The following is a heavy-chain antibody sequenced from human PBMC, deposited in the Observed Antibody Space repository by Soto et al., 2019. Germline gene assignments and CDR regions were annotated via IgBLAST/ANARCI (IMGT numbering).Heavy chain of an antibody. CDR1: VGSISSYY. D-gene: IGHD5-12*01. J-gene: IGHJ5*02. V-gene: IGHV4-59*01. CDR3: ARRDGYRRFEP. Sequence: XETLSLTCTFSVGSISSYYWSCIRQPPGKGLEWIGYIYYSGSTNYNPSLKSRVTISVDTSKNQFSLKLSSVTAADTAVYYCARRDGYRRFEPWGQGTLHSVSS. CDR2: IYYSGST.